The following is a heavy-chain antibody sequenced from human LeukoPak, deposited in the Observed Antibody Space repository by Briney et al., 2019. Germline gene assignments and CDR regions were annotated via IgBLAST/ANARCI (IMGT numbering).Heavy chain of an antibody. Sequence: GGSLRLSCAASGFTFSNYAMSWVRQAPGKGLEWVSGISGSGGSTYYADSVKGRFTISRDNSKNTLYLQMNSLRAEDTAIYYCAKDCQAPIAVALDYWGQGTLVTVSS. D-gene: IGHD6-19*01. J-gene: IGHJ4*02. CDR2: ISGSGGST. CDR3: AKDCQAPIAVALDY. V-gene: IGHV3-23*01. CDR1: GFTFSNYA.